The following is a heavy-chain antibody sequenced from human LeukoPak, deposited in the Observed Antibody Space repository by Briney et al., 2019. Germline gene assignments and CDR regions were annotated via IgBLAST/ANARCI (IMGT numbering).Heavy chain of an antibody. CDR2: VGGGGIRT. J-gene: IGHJ3*02. CDR3: AKYTGGSYLMNAFDI. D-gene: IGHD1-26*01. CDR1: GFIFSNYA. Sequence: PGGSLRLSCAASGFIFSNYAMSWVRQAPGKGLEWVSSVGGGGIRTYYADSVQGRFTLSRDNSKNTLYLQMNSLRAEDTALYYCAKYTGGSYLMNAFDIWGQGTMVTVSS. V-gene: IGHV3-23*01.